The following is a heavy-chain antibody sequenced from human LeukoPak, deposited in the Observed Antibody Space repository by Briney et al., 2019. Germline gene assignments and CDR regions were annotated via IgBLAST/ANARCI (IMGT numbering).Heavy chain of an antibody. V-gene: IGHV3-30*18. CDR1: GFTFSSYG. J-gene: IGHJ4*02. CDR3: AKSTRGTTVVTGFDY. CDR2: ISYDGSNK. D-gene: IGHD4-23*01. Sequence: TGGSLRLSCAASGFTFSSYGMHWVRQAPGKGLEWVAVISYDGSNKYYADSVKGRFTISRDNSKNTLYLQMNSLRAEDTAVYYCAKSTRGTTVVTGFDYWGQGTLVTVSS.